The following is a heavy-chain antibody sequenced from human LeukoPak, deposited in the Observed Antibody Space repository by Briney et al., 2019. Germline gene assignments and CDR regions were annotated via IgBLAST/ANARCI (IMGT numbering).Heavy chain of an antibody. CDR2: IKQDGSEK. J-gene: IGHJ6*03. V-gene: IGHV3-7*03. Sequence: GGSLRLSCAASGFPFSGSWMDWVRQAPGKRMEWVANIKQDGSEKHYADSVKGRFTISRDNAKNSLFLQMSGLRAEDTAVYYCAKPKTYYYDSSGSARDYYYYMDVWGKGTTVTVSS. CDR3: AKPKTYYYDSSGSARDYYYYMDV. CDR1: GFPFSGSW. D-gene: IGHD3-22*01.